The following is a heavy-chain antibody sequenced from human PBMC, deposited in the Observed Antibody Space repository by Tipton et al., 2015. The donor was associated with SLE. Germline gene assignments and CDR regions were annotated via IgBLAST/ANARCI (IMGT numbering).Heavy chain of an antibody. D-gene: IGHD3-16*01. Sequence: LVKPTETLSLTCVVYGGSFSGYYWSWIREPPGKGLEWIGEINPSGGTNYNPSLKSRVTMSLDTSKKQFSLKLTSVTAADTAVYYCARGLVDWGQGTLVTVSS. V-gene: IGHV4-34*01. CDR3: ARGLVD. CDR1: GGSFSGYY. J-gene: IGHJ4*02. CDR2: INPSGGT.